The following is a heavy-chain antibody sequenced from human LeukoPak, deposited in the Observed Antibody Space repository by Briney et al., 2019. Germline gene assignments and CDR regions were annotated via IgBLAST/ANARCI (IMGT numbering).Heavy chain of an antibody. Sequence: GGSLRLSCAASGFTLSNYGMHWVRQAPGKGLEWVAVIWYDGTNKQYVDSVKGRFTISRDNSENTLYLQMNSLRDEDAAVYYCARDRIRGYSYGYFDYWGQGTLVTVSS. D-gene: IGHD5-18*01. J-gene: IGHJ4*02. CDR1: GFTLSNYG. V-gene: IGHV3-33*01. CDR3: ARDRIRGYSYGYFDY. CDR2: IWYDGTNK.